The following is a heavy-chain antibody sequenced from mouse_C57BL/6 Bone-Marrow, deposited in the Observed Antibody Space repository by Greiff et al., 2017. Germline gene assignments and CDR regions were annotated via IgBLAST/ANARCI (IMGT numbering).Heavy chain of an antibody. D-gene: IGHD1-1*01. V-gene: IGHV1-50*01. Sequence: QVQLQQPGAELVKPGASVKLSCKASGYTFTSYCMQWVNQRPGQGLEWIGEIDPSDSYTNYNQKFKGKATLTVDTSSSTAYMQLSSLTSEDSAVYYCARGITTVVDPLFDYWGQGTTLTVSS. CDR3: ARGITTVVDPLFDY. J-gene: IGHJ2*01. CDR2: IDPSDSYT. CDR1: GYTFTSYC.